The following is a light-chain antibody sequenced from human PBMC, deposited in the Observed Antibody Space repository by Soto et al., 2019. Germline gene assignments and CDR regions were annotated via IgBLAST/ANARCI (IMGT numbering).Light chain of an antibody. CDR1: QSVSSSY. J-gene: IGKJ2*03. V-gene: IGKV3-20*01. CDR2: GAS. Sequence: EIVLTQSPGTLSLSPGERATLSCRASQSVSSSYLAWYQQNPGQAPMLLIFGASSRATGIPDRFSGSGSETDFTLTISRLEPEDFAVYYWQQYGSSPYSFGQGTKLEIK. CDR3: QQYGSSPYS.